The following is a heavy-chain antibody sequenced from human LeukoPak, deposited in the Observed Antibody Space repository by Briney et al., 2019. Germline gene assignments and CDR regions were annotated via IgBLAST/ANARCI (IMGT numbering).Heavy chain of an antibody. D-gene: IGHD3-16*01. CDR1: GLTVSSNY. V-gene: IGHV3-66*01. CDR3: ARVGPLQIYYYGMDV. Sequence: GGSLRLSCAASGLTVSSNYMSWVRQAPGKGLEWVSVIYSGGSTYYADSVKGRFTISRDNSKNTLYLQMNSLRAEDTAVYYCARVGPLQIYYYGMDVWGQGTTVTVSS. J-gene: IGHJ6*02. CDR2: IYSGGST.